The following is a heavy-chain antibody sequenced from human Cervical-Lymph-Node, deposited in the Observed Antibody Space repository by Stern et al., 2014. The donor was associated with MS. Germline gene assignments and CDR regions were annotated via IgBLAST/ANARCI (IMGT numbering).Heavy chain of an antibody. CDR1: GGSISSSGYY. CDR3: ATTRWDLFTWNWFDP. D-gene: IGHD1-26*01. V-gene: IGHV4-61*02. J-gene: IGHJ5*02. Sequence: VQLVESGPGLVKPSQTLSLTCTVSGGSISSSGYYWSWIRQPADKGLEWIGRIHDSGSTYYNPSLKGRVTISMDKAQNQFSLKLPSVTAADTAVYYCATTRWDLFTWNWFDPWGQGTLVTVSS. CDR2: IHDSGST.